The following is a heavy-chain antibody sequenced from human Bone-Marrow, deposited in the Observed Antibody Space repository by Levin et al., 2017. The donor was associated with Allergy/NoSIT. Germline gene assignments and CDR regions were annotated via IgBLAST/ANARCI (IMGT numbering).Heavy chain of an antibody. CDR3: ARVYDSGGYSYNS. CDR1: GGTFSSYT. V-gene: IGHV1-69*02. CDR2: IIPILDIR. D-gene: IGHD3-22*01. Sequence: KISCKASGGTFSSYTISWVRQAPGQGLEWMGRIIPILDIRNYAQKFQGRVTITADKSTSTAYMELSSLTSEDTAVYYCARVYDSGGYSYNSWGQGTLVAVSS. J-gene: IGHJ4*02.